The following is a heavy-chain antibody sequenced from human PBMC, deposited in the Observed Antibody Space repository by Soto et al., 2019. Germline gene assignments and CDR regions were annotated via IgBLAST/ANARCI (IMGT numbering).Heavy chain of an antibody. CDR3: ARATGSNHPFDY. CDR1: GFTFSTYW. J-gene: IGHJ4*02. Sequence: EVQLVESGGGLVQPGGSLRLSCAATGFTFSTYWMHWVRQGPGKGLVWVSRISTDGSSTTYADSVKGRFTISRDNAKNRVYLQMNSLSAEDTAGYYCARATGSNHPFDYWGQGTLVTVSS. V-gene: IGHV3-74*01. CDR2: ISTDGSST. D-gene: IGHD2-2*01.